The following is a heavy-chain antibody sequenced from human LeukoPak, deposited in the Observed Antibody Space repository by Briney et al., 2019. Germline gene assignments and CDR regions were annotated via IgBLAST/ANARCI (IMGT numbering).Heavy chain of an antibody. CDR1: GYTFTDYY. V-gene: IGHV1-2*06. CDR2: INPNSGGT. D-gene: IGHD3-16*01. J-gene: IGHJ2*01. Sequence: KPGASVKVSCKASGYTFTDYYMHWVRQAPGQGLEWMGRINPNSGGTNYAQKFQGRVTMTRDTSISTAYMELSRLRSDDTAVYYCARADRFGNAPDWYFALWGRGTLVSVSS. CDR3: ARADRFGNAPDWYFAL.